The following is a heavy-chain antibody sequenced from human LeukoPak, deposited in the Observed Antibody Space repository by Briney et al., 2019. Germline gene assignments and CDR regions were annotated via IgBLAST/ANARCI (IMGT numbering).Heavy chain of an antibody. V-gene: IGHV3-23*01. CDR1: GFTFSSYA. CDR3: AISWGGALDY. CDR2: IGSGT. J-gene: IGHJ4*02. Sequence: GGSLRLSCGASGFTFSSYAMSWVRQAPGKGLEWVSAIGSGTYYADSVKGRFTISRDNAKNSLYLQTNSLRAEDTAVYYCAISWGGALDYWGQGIPVTVSA. D-gene: IGHD6-13*01.